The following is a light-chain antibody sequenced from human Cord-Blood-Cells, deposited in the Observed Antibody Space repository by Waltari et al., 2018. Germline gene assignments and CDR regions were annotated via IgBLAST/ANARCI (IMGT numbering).Light chain of an antibody. CDR2: DVS. CDR3: CSYAGSYTFVV. Sequence: QSALTQPRPVSGSPGQPVTISCTGTSRDVGGSNPVSCYQQHPGKAPKLMIYDVSKRPSGVPDRFSGSKSGNTASLTISGLQAEDEADYYCCSYAGSYTFVVFGGGTKLTVL. J-gene: IGLJ2*01. V-gene: IGLV2-11*01. CDR1: SRDVGGSNP.